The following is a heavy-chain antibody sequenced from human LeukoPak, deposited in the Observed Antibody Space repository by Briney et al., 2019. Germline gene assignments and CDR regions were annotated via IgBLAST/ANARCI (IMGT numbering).Heavy chain of an antibody. V-gene: IGHV4-59*01. Sequence: SETLSLTCTVPGGSISSYYWNWIRQPPGKGLEWIGYIYYSGSTNYNPSLKSRVTISVDTSKNQFSLKLSSVTAADTAVYYCARGRADYYYYGMDVWGQGTTVTVSS. CDR2: IYYSGST. J-gene: IGHJ6*02. CDR3: ARGRADYYYYGMDV. CDR1: GGSISSYY. D-gene: IGHD6-25*01.